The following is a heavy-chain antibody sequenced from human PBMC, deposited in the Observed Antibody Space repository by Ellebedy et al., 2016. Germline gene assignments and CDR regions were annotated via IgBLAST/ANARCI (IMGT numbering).Heavy chain of an antibody. CDR2: INHSGST. CDR3: ARGEKLEPIYFDY. CDR1: GGSISSSNW. Sequence: SETLSLTCAVSGGSISSSNWWSWVRPPPGKGLEWIGEINHSGSTNYNPSLKSRVTISVGTSKNQFSLKLSSVTAADTAVYYCARGEKLEPIYFDYWGQGTLVTVSS. J-gene: IGHJ4*02. V-gene: IGHV4-4*02. D-gene: IGHD1-1*01.